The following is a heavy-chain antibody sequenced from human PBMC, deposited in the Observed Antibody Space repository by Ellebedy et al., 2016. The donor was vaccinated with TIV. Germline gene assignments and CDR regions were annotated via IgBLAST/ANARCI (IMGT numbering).Heavy chain of an antibody. CDR1: GYTFTSYY. J-gene: IGHJ4*02. Sequence: ASVKVSCXASGYTFTSYYMHWVRQAPGQGLEWMGIINPSGGSTSYAQKFQGRVTMTRDTSTSTVYLELSSLRFDDTAFYYCAADNMVDFHWGQGTLVTVSS. CDR2: INPSGGST. D-gene: IGHD2/OR15-2a*01. CDR3: AADNMVDFH. V-gene: IGHV1-46*01.